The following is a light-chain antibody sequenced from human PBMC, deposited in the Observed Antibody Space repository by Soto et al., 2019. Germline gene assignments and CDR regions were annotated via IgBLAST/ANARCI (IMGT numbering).Light chain of an antibody. J-gene: IGLJ1*01. CDR1: SSDVGGYNY. CDR2: DVS. V-gene: IGLV2-11*01. CDR3: CSYAGIYTFYV. Sequence: QSVLTQPRSVSGSPGQSVTISCSGTSSDVGGYNYVSWYQQHPGKAPKLMIYDVSKRPSGVPDRFSGSKSGNTASLTISGLQAEDEADYYCCSYAGIYTFYVFGTGTKVNVL.